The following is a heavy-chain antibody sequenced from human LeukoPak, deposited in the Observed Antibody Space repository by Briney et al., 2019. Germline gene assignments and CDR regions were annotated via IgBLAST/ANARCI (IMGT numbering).Heavy chain of an antibody. CDR2: IWYDGSNK. V-gene: IGHV3-33*03. CDR1: GFTFSSYG. CDR3: ASNYDSVNSRSPFDY. D-gene: IGHD3-10*01. Sequence: HTGRSLRLSCAASGFTFSSYGMHWVRQAPGKGLECVALIWYDGSNKYYADSVKGRFTISRDNSKNTLYLQMNSLRAEDTAVYYCASNYDSVNSRSPFDYWGQGTLVTVS. J-gene: IGHJ4*02.